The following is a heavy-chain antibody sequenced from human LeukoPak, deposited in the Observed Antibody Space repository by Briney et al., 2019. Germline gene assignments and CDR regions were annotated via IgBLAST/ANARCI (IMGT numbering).Heavy chain of an antibody. D-gene: IGHD3-22*01. J-gene: IGHJ4*02. V-gene: IGHV3-30*02. CDR3: AKDYYYDSSGYRQALYYFDY. CDR1: GFTFSSYG. Sequence: GGSLRLSCAASGFTFSSYGMHWVRQAPGKGLEWVAFIRYDGSNKYYADSVKGRFTISRDNSKNTLYLQMNSLRAEDTAVYYCAKDYYYDSSGYRQALYYFDYWGQGTLVTVSS. CDR2: IRYDGSNK.